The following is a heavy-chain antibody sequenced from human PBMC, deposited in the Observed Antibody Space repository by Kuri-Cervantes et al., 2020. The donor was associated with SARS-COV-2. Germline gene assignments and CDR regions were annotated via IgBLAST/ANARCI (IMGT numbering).Heavy chain of an antibody. V-gene: IGHV3-13*03. D-gene: IGHD1-7*01. CDR3: ARDPETSWYFDL. J-gene: IGHJ2*01. Sequence: GESLKISCAACGFTFSSYDMHWVRQATGKGLEWVSAIGTAGDTYYPGSVKGQFTISRENAKNSLYLQMNSLRAGDTAVYYCARDPETSWYFDLWGRGTLVTVSS. CDR1: GFTFSSYD. CDR2: IGTAGDT.